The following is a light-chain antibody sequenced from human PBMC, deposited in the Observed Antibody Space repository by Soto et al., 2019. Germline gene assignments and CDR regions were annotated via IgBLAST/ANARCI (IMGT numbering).Light chain of an antibody. Sequence: EIVLTQSPATLSLSPGERATLSCRASQSVSGSLAWYQQKLGQAPRLLIYDASNRATGIPARFSGSGSGTAFTLTTSSLDPEDLAAYYCQQRSNWPYTFGQDTKLEIK. CDR3: QQRSNWPYT. J-gene: IGKJ2*01. V-gene: IGKV3-11*01. CDR2: DAS. CDR1: QSVSGS.